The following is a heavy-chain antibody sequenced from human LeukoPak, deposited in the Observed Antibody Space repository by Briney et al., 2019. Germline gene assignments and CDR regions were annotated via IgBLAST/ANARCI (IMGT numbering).Heavy chain of an antibody. CDR3: ARSYYDFWSGKPDAFDI. D-gene: IGHD3-3*01. J-gene: IGHJ3*02. CDR2: ISSSSSTI. V-gene: IGHV3-48*02. CDR1: GFTFSSYS. Sequence: PGGSLRLSCAASGFTFSSYSMNWVRQAPGKGLEWVSYISSSSSTIYYADSVKGRFTISRDNAKNSLYLQMNSLRDEDTAVYYCARSYYDFWSGKPDAFDIWGQGTMVTVSS.